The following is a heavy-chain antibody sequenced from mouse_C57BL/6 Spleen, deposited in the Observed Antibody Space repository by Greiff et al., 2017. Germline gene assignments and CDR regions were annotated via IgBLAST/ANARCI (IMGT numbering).Heavy chain of an antibody. Sequence: EVKVVESGEGLVKPGGSLKLSCAASGFTFSSYAMSWVRQTPEKRLEWVAYISSGGDYIYYADTVKGRFTISRDNARNTLYLQMSSLKSEDTAMYYCTREGGYYGDYYAMDYWGQGTSVTVSS. D-gene: IGHD2-3*01. J-gene: IGHJ4*01. CDR1: GFTFSSYA. V-gene: IGHV5-9-1*02. CDR3: TREGGYYGDYYAMDY. CDR2: ISSGGDYI.